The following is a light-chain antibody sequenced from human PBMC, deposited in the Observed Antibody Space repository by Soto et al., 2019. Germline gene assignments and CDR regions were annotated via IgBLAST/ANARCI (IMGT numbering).Light chain of an antibody. Sequence: EIVLTQSPGTLSLSPGERATLSVMASQSVSSSFLSWYQQKRGQAPRLLMFGASSRATGIPDRFSGSGPGTDFTLTIYRLEPEDFAVYYCQQSGYSPITFGQGTRLEIK. CDR2: GAS. CDR3: QQSGYSPIT. V-gene: IGKV3-20*01. CDR1: QSVSSSF. J-gene: IGKJ5*01.